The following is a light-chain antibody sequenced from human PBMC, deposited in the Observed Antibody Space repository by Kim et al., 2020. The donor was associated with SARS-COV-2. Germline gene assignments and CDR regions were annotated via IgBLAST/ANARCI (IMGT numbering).Light chain of an antibody. CDR3: QQSYSAPPT. J-gene: IGKJ1*01. CDR2: AAS. V-gene: IGKV1-39*01. CDR1: QSISSY. Sequence: DIQMTQSPSSLSASVGDRVTITCRASQSISSYLNWYQQKPGKAPKVLIYAASSLQRGVPSRFSGSGSGTDFTLTISSLQPEDFATYSCQQSYSAPPTFGQGTKVDIK.